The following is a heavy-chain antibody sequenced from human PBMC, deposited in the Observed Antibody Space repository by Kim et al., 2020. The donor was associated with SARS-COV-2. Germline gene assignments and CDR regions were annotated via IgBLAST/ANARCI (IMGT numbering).Heavy chain of an antibody. D-gene: IGHD6-13*01. CDR3: ARAFSYSSSYPRGYYYGMDV. Sequence: ASVKVSCKASGYTFTSYGISWVRQAPGQGLEWMGWISAYNGNTNYAQKPQGRVTMTTDTSTSTAYMELRSLRSDDTAVYYCARAFSYSSSYPRGYYYGMDVWGQGTTVTVSS. CDR2: ISAYNGNT. CDR1: GYTFTSYG. J-gene: IGHJ6*02. V-gene: IGHV1-18*01.